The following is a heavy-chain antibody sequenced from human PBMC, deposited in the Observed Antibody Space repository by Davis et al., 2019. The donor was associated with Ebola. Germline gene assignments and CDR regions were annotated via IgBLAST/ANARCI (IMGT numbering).Heavy chain of an antibody. CDR3: AKDTSNYDSSGYYLH. CDR2: IKQDGSEK. CDR1: GFSFSSSW. V-gene: IGHV3-7*03. J-gene: IGHJ4*02. Sequence: PGGSLRPSCAASGFSFSSSWMSCVRQAQEKGLEWVANIKQDGSEKYYVDSVKGRFTISRDNAKDSLYLQMNSLRAEDTALYYCAKDTSNYDSSGYYLHWGQGTLVTVSS. D-gene: IGHD3-22*01.